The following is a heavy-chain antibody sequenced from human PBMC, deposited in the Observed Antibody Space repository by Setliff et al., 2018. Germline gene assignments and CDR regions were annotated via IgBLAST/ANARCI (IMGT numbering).Heavy chain of an antibody. CDR3: AEEGMGLHLGCLDN. D-gene: IGHD2-21*02. CDR1: GFVFGTYG. V-gene: IGHV3-30*02. CDR2: IRQDGNNK. Sequence: GESLKISCAASGFVFGTYGMHWGRQAPGKGLDWVAFIRQDGNNKYYRDSVRGRFTISRDNSKTTLFLQMNSLRPEDTGIYYCAEEGMGLHLGCLDNWGQGNLVTVSS. J-gene: IGHJ4*02.